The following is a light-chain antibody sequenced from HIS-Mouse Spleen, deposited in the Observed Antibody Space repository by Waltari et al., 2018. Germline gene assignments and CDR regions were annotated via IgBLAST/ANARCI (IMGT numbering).Light chain of an antibody. CDR3: SSYTSSSTPVV. J-gene: IGLJ2*01. Sequence: QSALTQPASVSGSPGQSITISCTGTSSDVGGYNYVPWYQQHPGKAPKLMIYEVSNRPSGVYNRFSGSKSGNTASLTISGLQAEDEADYYCSSYTSSSTPVVFGGGTKLTVL. CDR2: EVS. CDR1: SSDVGGYNY. V-gene: IGLV2-14*01.